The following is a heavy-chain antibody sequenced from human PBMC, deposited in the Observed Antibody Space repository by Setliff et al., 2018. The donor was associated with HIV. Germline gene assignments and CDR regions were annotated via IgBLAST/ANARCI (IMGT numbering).Heavy chain of an antibody. J-gene: IGHJ4*02. CDR1: GGTSKTFA. CDR3: ARDRGWELSHPPFFDY. CDR2: IIPVFGTS. Sequence: SVKVSCKSSGGTSKTFALNWVRQAPGQGLEWMGRIIPVFGTSNYAQKFQSRITIVADKLTSASYMELSSLRSDDTAIYYCARDRGWELSHPPFFDYWGQGTLVTAPQ. D-gene: IGHD1-7*01. V-gene: IGHV1-69*06.